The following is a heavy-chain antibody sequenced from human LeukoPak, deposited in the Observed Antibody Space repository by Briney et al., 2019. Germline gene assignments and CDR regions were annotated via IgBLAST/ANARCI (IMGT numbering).Heavy chain of an antibody. V-gene: IGHV5-51*01. CDR3: SRLPHLRDYYYCMDV. J-gene: IGHJ6*02. CDR2: IYTGDSAT. Sequence: GEPLNFSGKGPGSSFTSYWIGGVRQMPGKGLEWMGIIYTGDSATRYSPSLQGQGTISADKSISTAYLQWSSLKASDTAMYYCSRLPHLRDYYYCMDVWGQGTTVTVSS. CDR1: GSSFTSYW.